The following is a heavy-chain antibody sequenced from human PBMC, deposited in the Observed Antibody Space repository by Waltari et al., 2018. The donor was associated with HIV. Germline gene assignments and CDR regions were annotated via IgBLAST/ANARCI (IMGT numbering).Heavy chain of an antibody. Sequence: EVLLVESGGGLVKPGVSLRLSCAASGCPFTCSIMSWVRQAPGKGLEWVSSISSSSSSYIFYADSVKGRFTISRDNTKNSLYLQMDSLRDDDTAVYYCAREMATVYVDYWGQGTLVTVSS. CDR2: ISSSSSSYI. D-gene: IGHD4-17*01. J-gene: IGHJ4*02. CDR1: GCPFTCSI. CDR3: AREMATVYVDY. V-gene: IGHV3-21*02.